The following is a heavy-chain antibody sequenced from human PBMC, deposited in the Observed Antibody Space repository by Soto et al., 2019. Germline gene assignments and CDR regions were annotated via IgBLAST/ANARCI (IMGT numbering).Heavy chain of an antibody. CDR1: GDSITSSNC. CDR3: ARCVHCSNGGHFDP. CDR2: LGPSGGA. Sequence: QVQKQESGPRLETPSGGTLSLTCAVSGDSITSSNCWTWLRQAPGKGLEWIGELGPSGGANYNPSLQNRVTISVDKSANRPSLKLTSMTAADTAIYYCARCVHCSNGGHFDPWGQGTLVTVSS. J-gene: IGHJ5*02. V-gene: IGHV4-4*02. D-gene: IGHD2-8*01.